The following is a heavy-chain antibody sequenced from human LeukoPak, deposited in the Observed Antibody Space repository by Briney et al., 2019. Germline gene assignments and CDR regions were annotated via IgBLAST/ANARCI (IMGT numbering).Heavy chain of an antibody. D-gene: IGHD2/OR15-2a*01. CDR1: GYSISSGYY. J-gene: IGHJ6*03. CDR2: IYHSGST. V-gene: IGHV4-38-2*01. CDR3: ARVFPTSHYYYMDV. Sequence: SETLSLTCAVSGYSISSGYYWVWIRQPPGKGLEWIGSIYHSGSTYYNPSLKSRVTISVDTSKNQFSLKLSSVTAADTAVYYCARVFPTSHYYYMDVWGKGTTVTVSS.